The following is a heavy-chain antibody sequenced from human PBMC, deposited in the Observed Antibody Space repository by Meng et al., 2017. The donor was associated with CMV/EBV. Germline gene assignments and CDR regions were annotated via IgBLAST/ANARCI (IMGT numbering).Heavy chain of an antibody. CDR3: ARVGALPTFYGMDV. D-gene: IGHD1-1*01. CDR2: IRYDGSNE. Sequence: GGSLRLSCAASGFTFSSYGMHWVRQAPGKGLEWVAFIRYDGSNEYYADSVKGRFTISRDNSKNTLYLQMNSLRAEDTAVYYCARVGALPTFYGMDVWGQGTTVTVSS. J-gene: IGHJ6*02. CDR1: GFTFSSYG. V-gene: IGHV3-30*02.